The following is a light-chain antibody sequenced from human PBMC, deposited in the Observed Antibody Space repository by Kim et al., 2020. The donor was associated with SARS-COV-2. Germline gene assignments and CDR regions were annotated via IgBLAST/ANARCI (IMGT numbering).Light chain of an antibody. CDR3: AAWDDSLSGRV. Sequence: ELTQPPSTSGTPGQRVTISCSGSSSNIGRNHVYWYQQLPGTTPKLLIYKNNQRPSGVPDRFSGSKSGTSASLANSGLRSEGEADYYCAAWDDSLSGRVFGGGTQLTVL. CDR1: SSNIGRNH. V-gene: IGLV1-47*01. J-gene: IGLJ2*01. CDR2: KNN.